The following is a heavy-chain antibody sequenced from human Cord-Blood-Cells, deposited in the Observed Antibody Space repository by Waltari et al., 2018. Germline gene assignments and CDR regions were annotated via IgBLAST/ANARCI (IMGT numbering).Heavy chain of an antibody. D-gene: IGHD7-27*01. CDR1: GYSFTSYW. V-gene: IGHV5-51*01. CDR3: ARHRETGDLVDAFDI. Sequence: EVQLVQSGAEVKKPGESLKISCKGSGYSFTSYWIGWVRPMPGKGLEWMGIIYPGDSDTRYSPPFQGQVTIAADKSISTADLQWSSLKASDTAMYYCARHRETGDLVDAFDIWGQGTMVTVSS. CDR2: IYPGDSDT. J-gene: IGHJ3*02.